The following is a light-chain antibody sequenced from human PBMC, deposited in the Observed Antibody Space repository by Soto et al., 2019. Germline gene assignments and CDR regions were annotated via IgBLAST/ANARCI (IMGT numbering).Light chain of an antibody. CDR3: QSYDTSLSGVI. V-gene: IGLV1-40*01. CDR1: SSNIGAGYD. CDR2: GDN. J-gene: IGLJ2*01. Sequence: QYVLTQTPSVCGAPGQKITMSCTGSSSNIGAGYDVHWYQQVPGAAPRLLIYGDNSRPSGVPDRFSASKSGASASLAITGLQGEDEANYYCQSYDTSLSGVIFGAGTKLTVL.